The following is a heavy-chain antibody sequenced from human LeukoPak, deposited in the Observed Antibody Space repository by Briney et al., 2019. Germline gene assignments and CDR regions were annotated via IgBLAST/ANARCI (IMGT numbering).Heavy chain of an antibody. Sequence: GGSLRLSCAASGFTFNTYWMHWVRQAPGKGLEWVAVISYDGSNKYYADSVKGRFTIYRDNSKNTLYLQMNSLRAEDTAVYYCAKDRITMLRGVIDYWGQGTLVTVSS. CDR1: GFTFNTYW. CDR2: ISYDGSNK. V-gene: IGHV3-30*18. CDR3: AKDRITMLRGVIDY. J-gene: IGHJ4*02. D-gene: IGHD3-10*01.